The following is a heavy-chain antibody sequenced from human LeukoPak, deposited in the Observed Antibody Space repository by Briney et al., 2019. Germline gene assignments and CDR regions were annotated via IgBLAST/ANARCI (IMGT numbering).Heavy chain of an antibody. D-gene: IGHD6-19*01. CDR3: ARLAVAGLPYHFDY. CDR1: GVSISSSSHY. V-gene: IGHV4-61*05. J-gene: IGHJ4*02. Sequence: PSETLSLTCTVSGVSISSSSHYWGWIRQPPGKGLEWIGYIDYSGSTNYNASLTSRVTISVDTSKIQFSMKLSSVTAADTAVYYCARLAVAGLPYHFDYWGQGTLVTVSS. CDR2: IDYSGST.